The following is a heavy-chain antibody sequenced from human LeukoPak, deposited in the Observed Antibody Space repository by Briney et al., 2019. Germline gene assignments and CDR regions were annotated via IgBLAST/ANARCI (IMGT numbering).Heavy chain of an antibody. J-gene: IGHJ6*03. V-gene: IGHV3-20*04. CDR2: INRNGGST. Sequence: GGSLRLSCAASGFTFDDYGMSWVRQAPGKGLEWVSGINRNGGSTGYADSVKGRFTISRDNAKNSLYLQMNSLRAEDTALYYCARVGGVVPAAFRDYYYYMDVWGKGTTVTVSS. CDR3: ARVGGVVPAAFRDYYYYMDV. D-gene: IGHD2-2*01. CDR1: GFTFDDYG.